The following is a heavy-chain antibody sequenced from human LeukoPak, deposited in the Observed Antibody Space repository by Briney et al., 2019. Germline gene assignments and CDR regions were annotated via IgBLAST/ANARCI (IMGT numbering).Heavy chain of an antibody. CDR1: GASFNSDDQY. CDR2: IHPSGML. D-gene: IGHD3-22*01. V-gene: IGHV4-31*03. CDR3: SRGLDSRKLGY. J-gene: IGHJ4*02. Sequence: NPSETLSLTCTVSGASFNSDDQYWNWIRQSPGKGLEWIGSIHPSGMLYNNPSLESRVTMSRDTSRNQVSLNLNSVTAADTAVYFCSRGLDSRKLGYWGQGILVTVSS.